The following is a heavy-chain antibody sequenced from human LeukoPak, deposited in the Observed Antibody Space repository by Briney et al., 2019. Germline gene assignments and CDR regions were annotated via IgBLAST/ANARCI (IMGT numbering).Heavy chain of an antibody. CDR2: ISHSSSYI. CDR1: GFTISSYS. Sequence: PGGSLRLSCAASGFTISSYSMHWVRQAPGKGLEWVSSISHSSSYIYYADSVKGRFTISRDNAKNSLYLQMNSLRAEDTAVYYCARAYRDAFDIWGQETMVTVSS. V-gene: IGHV3-21*01. J-gene: IGHJ3*02. CDR3: ARAYRDAFDI.